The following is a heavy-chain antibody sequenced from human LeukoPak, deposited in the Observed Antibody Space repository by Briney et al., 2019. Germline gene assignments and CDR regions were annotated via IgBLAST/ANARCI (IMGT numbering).Heavy chain of an antibody. CDR3: ARVIVVVPAASGGFDY. D-gene: IGHD2-2*01. Sequence: ASVKVSCKASGYTFTGYYVHWVRQAPGQGLEWMGWINPNSGGTNYAQKFQGRVTMTRDTSISTAYMELSRLRSDDTAVYYCARVIVVVPAASGGFDYWGQGTLVTVSS. CDR2: INPNSGGT. V-gene: IGHV1-2*02. J-gene: IGHJ4*02. CDR1: GYTFTGYY.